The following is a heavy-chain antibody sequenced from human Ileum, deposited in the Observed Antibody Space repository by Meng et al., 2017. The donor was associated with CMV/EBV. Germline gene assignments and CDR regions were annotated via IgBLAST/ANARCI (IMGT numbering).Heavy chain of an antibody. CDR1: RGSITSGNYY. D-gene: IGHD2-15*01. CDR2: IYYSGSP. Sequence: LQGCGPGSGKPSKAQTLHCTGSRGSITSGNYYWSWTRQPPGRGLEWIGYIYYSGSPYYKPSLNRRVAISLDTSKNQFSLNLRSVTAPDSAVYYCVRQVVAASFDYWGQGALVTVSS. J-gene: IGHJ4*02. V-gene: IGHV4-30-4*08. CDR3: VRQVVAASFDY.